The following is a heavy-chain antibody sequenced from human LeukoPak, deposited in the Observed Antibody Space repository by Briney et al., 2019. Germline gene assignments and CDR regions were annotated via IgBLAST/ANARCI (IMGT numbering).Heavy chain of an antibody. V-gene: IGHV3-23*01. Sequence: PGGSLRLSCAASGFTFNTYAMSWVRQAPGKGLEWVSVISGSGDSTYYADSVKGRFSISRDNSKNTLYLQMNSLRAEDTAVYYCAKAGRYNWNADYFDYWGQGTLVTV. D-gene: IGHD1-1*01. J-gene: IGHJ4*02. CDR2: ISGSGDST. CDR3: AKAGRYNWNADYFDY. CDR1: GFTFNTYA.